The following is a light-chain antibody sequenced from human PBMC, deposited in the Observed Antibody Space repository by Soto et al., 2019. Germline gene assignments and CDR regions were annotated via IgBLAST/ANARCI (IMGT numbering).Light chain of an antibody. CDR2: KAS. J-gene: IGKJ4*01. CDR3: QQYSSYSWLS. V-gene: IGKV1-5*03. Sequence: DIQLTQSPSTLSASVGDRVTITCRASQSMKSWLAWYQQKPGEAPKLLIYKASTLRSGVPSRFSGSASGTEFTLTINSLQPDDFAMYYCQQYSSYSWLSFGGGTKVDI. CDR1: QSMKSW.